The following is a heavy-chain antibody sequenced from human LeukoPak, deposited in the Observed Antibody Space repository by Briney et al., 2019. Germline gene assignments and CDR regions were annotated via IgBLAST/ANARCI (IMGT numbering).Heavy chain of an antibody. CDR2: IYYSGST. V-gene: IGHV4-61*08. CDR1: GGSISSGGYY. CDR3: ARERAGYSSSWYQGAFDI. Sequence: SETLSLTCTVSGGSISSGGYYWSWIRQHPGKGLEWIGYIYYSGSTNYNPSLKSRVTISVDTSKNQFSLKLSSVTAADTAVYYCARERAGYSSSWYQGAFDIWGQGTMVTVSS. J-gene: IGHJ3*02. D-gene: IGHD6-13*01.